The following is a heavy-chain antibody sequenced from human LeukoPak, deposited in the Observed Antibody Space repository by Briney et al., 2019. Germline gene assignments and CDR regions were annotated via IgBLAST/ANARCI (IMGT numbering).Heavy chain of an antibody. CDR2: IIPMFGTA. CDR3: ATTLPKLGAILPYY. CDR1: GGTFSSYA. D-gene: IGHD1-26*01. J-gene: IGHJ4*02. V-gene: IGHV1-69*05. Sequence: SVKVSCKASGGTFSSYAISWVRQAPGQGLEWMGGIIPMFGTANYAQKFQGRVTITTDESTSTAYMELSSLRSEDTAVYYCATTLPKLGAILPYYWGQGTLVTVSS.